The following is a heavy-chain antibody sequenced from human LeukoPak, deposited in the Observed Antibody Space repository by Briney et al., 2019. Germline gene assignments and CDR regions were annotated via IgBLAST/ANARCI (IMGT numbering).Heavy chain of an antibody. Sequence: SETLSLTCAVYGGSFSGYYWSWIRQPPGKGLEWIGEINHSGSTNYNPSLKSRVTISVDTSKSQFSLKLSSVTAADTAVYYCARRYSYVYGYWGQGTLVTVSS. CDR2: INHSGST. CDR1: GGSFSGYY. D-gene: IGHD5-18*01. J-gene: IGHJ4*02. V-gene: IGHV4-34*01. CDR3: ARRYSYVYGY.